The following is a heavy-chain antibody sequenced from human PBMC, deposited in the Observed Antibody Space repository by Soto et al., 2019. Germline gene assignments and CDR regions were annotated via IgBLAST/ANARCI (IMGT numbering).Heavy chain of an antibody. CDR1: GGSFSGYY. CDR3: ARGRYGGNSELDY. Sequence: QVQLQQWGAGLLKPSETLSLTCAVYGGSFSGYYWSWIRQPPGKGLEWIGEIKHSGSTNYNPSLRCRVTISVDTSNNQFSLKLSSVTAADTAVYYCARGRYGGNSELDYWGQGTLVTVSS. J-gene: IGHJ4*02. V-gene: IGHV4-34*01. CDR2: IKHSGST. D-gene: IGHD4-17*01.